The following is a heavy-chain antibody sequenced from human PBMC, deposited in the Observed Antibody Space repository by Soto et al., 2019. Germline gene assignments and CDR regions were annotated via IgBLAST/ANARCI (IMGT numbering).Heavy chain of an antibody. D-gene: IGHD6-6*01. CDR2: ISSSGSTI. V-gene: IGHV3-11*01. CDR1: GFTFSDYY. CDR3: ARVSGFEYSSSGTHDAFDI. Sequence: QVQLVESGGGLVKPGGSLRLSCAASGFTFSDYYMSWIRQAPGKGLEWVSYISSSGSTIYYADSVKSRFTISRDNAKNSLYLHMNSLRAEDTAVYYCARVSGFEYSSSGTHDAFDIWGQGTMVTVSS. J-gene: IGHJ3*02.